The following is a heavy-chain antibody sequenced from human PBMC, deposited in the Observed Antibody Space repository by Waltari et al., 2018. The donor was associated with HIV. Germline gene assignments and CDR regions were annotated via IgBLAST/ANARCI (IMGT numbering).Heavy chain of an antibody. CDR2: IYYSGST. Sequence: QVQLQESGPGLVKPSETLSLTCTVSGGSISSYYWSWIRQPPGTGLEWIGYIYYSGSTHSYPSLQRRVTISVDTSNNQFSLRLSSVTAADTAVYYCARDPRPYWYFDLWGRGTLVTVSS. J-gene: IGHJ2*01. CDR3: ARDPRPYWYFDL. CDR1: GGSISSYY. V-gene: IGHV4-59*01.